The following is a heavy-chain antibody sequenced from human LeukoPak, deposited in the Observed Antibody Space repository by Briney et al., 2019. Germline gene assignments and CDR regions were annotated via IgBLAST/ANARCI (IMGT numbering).Heavy chain of an antibody. CDR1: GFTFSSYA. D-gene: IGHD3-3*01. Sequence: HPGGSLRLSCAASGFTFSSYAMSWVRQAPGKGLEWVSAISGSGGSTYYADSVKGRFTISRDNSKNTLYLQMNSLRAEDTAVYYCAKDKSGSYDFWSGYRDWGQGTLVTVSS. CDR3: AKDKSGSYDFWSGYRD. V-gene: IGHV3-23*01. J-gene: IGHJ4*02. CDR2: ISGSGGST.